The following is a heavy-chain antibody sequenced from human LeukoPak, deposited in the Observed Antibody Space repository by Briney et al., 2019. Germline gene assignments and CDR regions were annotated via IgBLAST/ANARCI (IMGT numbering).Heavy chain of an antibody. CDR2: IWYDGSNK. CDR1: GFTFSSYG. CDR3: SSGRDIAVAGPGGYFDY. V-gene: IGHV3-33*03. Sequence: PGRSLRLSCAASGFTFSSYGMHWVRQAPGKGLEWVAVIWYDGSNKYYADSVKGRFTLSRDNAKHSLDLQMNSLTAEDTAVYYCSSGRDIAVAGPGGYFDYWGQGTLVTVSS. D-gene: IGHD6-19*01. J-gene: IGHJ4*02.